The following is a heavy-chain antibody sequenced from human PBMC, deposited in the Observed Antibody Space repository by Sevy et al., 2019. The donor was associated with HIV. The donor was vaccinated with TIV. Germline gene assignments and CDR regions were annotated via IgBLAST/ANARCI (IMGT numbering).Heavy chain of an antibody. Sequence: ASVKVSCKASGFTFTSSAVQWLRQARGQRLEWIGWIVVGSGNTNYAQKFQERVTITRDMSTSTAYMELSSLRSEDTAVYYCAADGVTYYDFWSGYYTDYYYYGMDVWGQGTTVTVSS. CDR2: IVVGSGNT. CDR3: AADGVTYYDFWSGYYTDYYYYGMDV. J-gene: IGHJ6*02. V-gene: IGHV1-58*01. CDR1: GFTFTSSA. D-gene: IGHD3-3*01.